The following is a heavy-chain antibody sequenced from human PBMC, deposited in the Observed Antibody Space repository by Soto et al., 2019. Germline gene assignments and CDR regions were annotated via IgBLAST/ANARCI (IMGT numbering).Heavy chain of an antibody. CDR2: IQSGGPT. J-gene: IGHJ6*04. CDR3: AREDGLCEGGRLYVVPLDV. Sequence: EVHLVESGGGLVQPGGSLRLSCAASGFTVSSKYMSWDRQAPGKGLEWVSLIQSGGPTYYADSVKSRFTISRDTSENTLHRQLDSPLAEGPAVYYCAREDGLCEGGRLYVVPLDVWGKGTMVTVSS. CDR1: GFTVSSKY. V-gene: IGHV3-66*01. D-gene: IGHD2-15*01.